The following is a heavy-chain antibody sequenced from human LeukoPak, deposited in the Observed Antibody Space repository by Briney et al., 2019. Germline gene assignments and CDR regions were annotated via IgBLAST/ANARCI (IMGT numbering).Heavy chain of an antibody. J-gene: IGHJ4*02. D-gene: IGHD5-18*01. CDR1: GYTFTDYY. CDR2: INPNSGGT. CDR3: ARDESSVVDTATGIDY. V-gene: IGHV1-2*02. Sequence: ASVKVSCKASGYTFTDYYMHWVRQAPGQGLEWMGWINPNSGGTNYAQKFQGRVTTTRDTSISTAYMELSRLRSDDTAVYYCARDESSVVDTATGIDYWGQGTLVTVSS.